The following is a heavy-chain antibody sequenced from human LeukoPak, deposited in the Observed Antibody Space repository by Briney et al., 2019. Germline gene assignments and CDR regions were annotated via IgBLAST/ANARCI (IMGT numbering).Heavy chain of an antibody. CDR1: GFTFSSYS. CDR3: ARAELKPIRGYYYYMDV. J-gene: IGHJ6*03. V-gene: IGHV3-21*01. Sequence: GGSLRLSCAASGFTFSSYSMNWVRQAPGKGLEWVSSISSSSSYIYYADSVKGRFTISRDNAKNSLYLQMNSLRAEDTAVYYCARAELKPIRGYYYYMDVWGKGTTVTVSS. CDR2: ISSSSSYI. D-gene: IGHD3-10*01.